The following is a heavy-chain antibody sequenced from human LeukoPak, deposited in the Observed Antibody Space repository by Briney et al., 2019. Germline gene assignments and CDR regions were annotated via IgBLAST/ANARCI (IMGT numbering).Heavy chain of an antibody. V-gene: IGHV4-61*02. D-gene: IGHD6-19*01. CDR3: ARVQFGAAGSFDC. Sequence: SETLSLTCTVSGGSISSDTYYWSWIRHPAGKGLGWIGRIFTSGRIDYNPSLRSRVATSVDTSKNQFSLKMSSVTAADTAVYFCARVQFGAAGSFDCWGQGTLVTVSS. J-gene: IGHJ4*02. CDR1: GGSISSDTYY. CDR2: IFTSGRI.